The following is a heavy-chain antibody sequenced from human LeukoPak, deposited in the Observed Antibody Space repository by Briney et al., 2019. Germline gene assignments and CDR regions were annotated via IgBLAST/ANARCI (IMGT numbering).Heavy chain of an antibody. V-gene: IGHV4-59*08. CDR3: ARGVYIVAAQYGY. J-gene: IGHJ4*02. Sequence: SETLSLTCTVSGGSISSYYWSWIRQPPGKGLEWIGYIYYSGSTNYNPSLKSRVTISVDTSKNQFSLKLSSVTAADTAVYYCARGVYIVAAQYGYWGQGTLVTVSS. CDR1: GGSISSYY. D-gene: IGHD6-13*01. CDR2: IYYSGST.